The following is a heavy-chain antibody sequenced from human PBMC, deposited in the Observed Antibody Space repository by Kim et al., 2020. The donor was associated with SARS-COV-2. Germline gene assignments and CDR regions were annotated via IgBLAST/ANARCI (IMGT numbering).Heavy chain of an antibody. CDR1: GYTFTSYY. V-gene: IGHV1-46*01. J-gene: IGHJ6*03. CDR2: INPSGGST. Sequence: ASVKVSCKASGYTFTSYYMHWVRQAPGQGLEWMGIINPSGGSTSYAQKFQGRVTMTRDTSTSTVYMELSSLRSEDTAVYYCARDLKGRPCIAVEDEWELLRADFYYYSMDVWGNGTTVTVSS. D-gene: IGHD1-26*01. CDR3: ARDLKGRPCIAVEDEWELLRADFYYYSMDV.